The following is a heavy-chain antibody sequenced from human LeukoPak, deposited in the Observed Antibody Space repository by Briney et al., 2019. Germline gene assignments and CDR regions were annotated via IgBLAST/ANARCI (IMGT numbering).Heavy chain of an antibody. CDR2: INSDGSST. V-gene: IGHV3-74*01. Sequence: RGSLRLSCAASVLTFSRYWMHWVRQAPGKGLVWVSRINSDGSSTNYADSVKGRFTISRDNAKNTLYLQMNSLRAEDTAVYFCARGSRYQLLLIDYWGQGTLVTVSS. J-gene: IGHJ4*02. D-gene: IGHD2-2*01. CDR3: ARGSRYQLLLIDY. CDR1: VLTFSRYW.